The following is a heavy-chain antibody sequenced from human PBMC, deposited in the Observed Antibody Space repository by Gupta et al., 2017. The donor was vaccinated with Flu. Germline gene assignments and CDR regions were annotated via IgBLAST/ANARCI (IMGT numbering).Heavy chain of an antibody. V-gene: IGHV3-7*01. Sequence: CAASGFTFSRYWMTWVRQAPGKGLEWVANIKTDGSNKYYMDSAEGRFTISRDNDKKSLYLQMNSLGVEDTAVYYCARDDGFKSVDYWGQGTLVTVSS. CDR2: IKTDGSNK. CDR3: ARDDGFKSVDY. CDR1: GFTFSRYW. J-gene: IGHJ4*02.